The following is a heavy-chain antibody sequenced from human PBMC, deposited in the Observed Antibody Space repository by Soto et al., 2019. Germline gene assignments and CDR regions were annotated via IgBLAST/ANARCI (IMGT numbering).Heavy chain of an antibody. D-gene: IGHD4-17*01. V-gene: IGHV1-69*01. Sequence: QVQLVQSGAEVTKTGSSVKVSCKASGVTFTSYTFSWVRQAPGQGLEWMGGIIPIFGTTNYAQKFQGRVTITADESTSTAYMELLSLRSEETAVYYCARDASDYGDPPYFDYGGQGTLVTVSS. CDR1: GVTFTSYT. J-gene: IGHJ4*02. CDR3: ARDASDYGDPPYFDY. CDR2: IIPIFGTT.